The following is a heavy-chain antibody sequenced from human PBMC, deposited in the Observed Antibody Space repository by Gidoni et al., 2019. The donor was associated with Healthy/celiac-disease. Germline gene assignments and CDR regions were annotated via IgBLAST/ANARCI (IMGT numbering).Heavy chain of an antibody. D-gene: IGHD3-10*01. Sequence: QVQLQQWGAGLLKPSETLSLTCAVYGGYFSGYYWTGIRQPPGKGQEWTGEINHSGSTPYNPSLKSRVTISVDTSKNHFSLKLSCVTAADTAVYYCARGQGRGPDQRYYYCSGTRGSTDFDYWGQGTLVTVSS. J-gene: IGHJ4*02. CDR3: ARGQGRGPDQRYYYCSGTRGSTDFDY. V-gene: IGHV4-34*01. CDR2: INHSGST. CDR1: GGYFSGYY.